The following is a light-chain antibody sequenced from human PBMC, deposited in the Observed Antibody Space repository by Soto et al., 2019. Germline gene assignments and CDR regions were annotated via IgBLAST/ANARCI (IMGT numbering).Light chain of an antibody. V-gene: IGKV1-9*01. CDR1: QGISSY. Sequence: IQLTQCPSSLSASVGDRFTIPCRASQGISSYLGWSQQEPGQAHNILIYDASTLTSGVRSRVSGGGSGTDFTLTISSLQPDDFATYHCQHYNSCPEAFGQGTQVDIK. CDR3: QHYNSCPEA. J-gene: IGKJ1*01. CDR2: DAS.